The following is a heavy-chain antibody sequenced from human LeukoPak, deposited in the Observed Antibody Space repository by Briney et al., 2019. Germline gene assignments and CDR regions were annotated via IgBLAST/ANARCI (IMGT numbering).Heavy chain of an antibody. D-gene: IGHD6-19*01. V-gene: IGHV4-59*01. Sequence: SETLSLTCTVSGGSISTYYWSWIRQPPGRGLEWIGHIYHSGSTSYNPSLKSRVAISVDTSKNHFSLKLSSVTAADTAVYYCARGSIAVPGISAFDIWGQGTMVTVSS. J-gene: IGHJ3*02. CDR2: IYHSGST. CDR1: GGSISTYY. CDR3: ARGSIAVPGISAFDI.